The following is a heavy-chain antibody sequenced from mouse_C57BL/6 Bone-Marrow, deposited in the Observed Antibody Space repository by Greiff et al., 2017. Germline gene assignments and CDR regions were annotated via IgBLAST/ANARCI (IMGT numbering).Heavy chain of an antibody. CDR2: ILPGSGST. Sequence: LQQSGASVKLSCKATGYTFTGYWIEWVKQRPGHGLEWIGEILPGSGSTNYNEKFKGKATFTADTSSNTAYMQLSSLTTEDSAIYYCARDGSSYVWFAYWGQGTLVTVSA. CDR3: ARDGSSYVWFAY. V-gene: IGHV1-9*01. D-gene: IGHD1-1*01. J-gene: IGHJ3*01. CDR1: GYTFTGYW.